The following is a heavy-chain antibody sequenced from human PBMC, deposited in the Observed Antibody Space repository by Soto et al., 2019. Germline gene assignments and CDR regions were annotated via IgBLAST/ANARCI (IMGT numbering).Heavy chain of an antibody. CDR2: VYYSGAT. D-gene: IGHD7-27*01. J-gene: IGHJ4*02. Sequence: SETLSLTCIVTGDSMGSGGHYYNWIRQLPGKGLEWIGYVYYSGATHYNPSLRARATISRDTSKNQFFLRLISVTAADTAVYFCTRGKDLEPTVWGYWGQGTRSPSPQ. CDR3: TRGKDLEPTVWGY. V-gene: IGHV4-31*03. CDR1: GDSMGSGGHY.